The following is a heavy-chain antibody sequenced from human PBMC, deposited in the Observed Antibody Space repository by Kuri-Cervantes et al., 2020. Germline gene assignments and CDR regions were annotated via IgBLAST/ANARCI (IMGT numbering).Heavy chain of an antibody. CDR1: GFTFSSYA. Sequence: LSLTCAASGFTFSSYAMSWVRQAPGKGLVWVSRINSDGSSTSYADSVKGRFTISRDNAKNTLYLQMNSLRAEDTAVYYCASQQPAAYYYYYYGMDVWGQGTTVTVSS. CDR2: INSDGSST. CDR3: ASQQPAAYYYYYYGMDV. J-gene: IGHJ6*02. V-gene: IGHV3-74*01. D-gene: IGHD2-2*01.